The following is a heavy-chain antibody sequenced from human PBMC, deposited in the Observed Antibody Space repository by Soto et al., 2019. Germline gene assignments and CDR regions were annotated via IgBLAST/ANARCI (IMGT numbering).Heavy chain of an antibody. V-gene: IGHV3-66*01. CDR3: ARGLWDLDFFDY. CDR2: IHTGGST. Sequence: GGSLRLSCAASGFTVSTNYINWVRQAPGKGLEWVSVIHTGGSTFYADSVKGRFTISRDNSKNTVNLQMNNLRVEDTAVYYCARGLWDLDFFDYCGQGPLVTVSS. D-gene: IGHD1-26*01. CDR1: GFTVSTNY. J-gene: IGHJ4*02.